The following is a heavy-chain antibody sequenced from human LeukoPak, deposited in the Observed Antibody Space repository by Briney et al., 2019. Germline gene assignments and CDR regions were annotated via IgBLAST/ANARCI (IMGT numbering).Heavy chain of an antibody. J-gene: IGHJ4*02. V-gene: IGHV3-23*01. Sequence: GGSLRLSCAASGFTFSSYAMSWVRQAPGKGLEWVSAISGSGGSTYYADSVKGRFTISRDNSKNTLYLQMNSLRAEDTAVYYCASFTQLVGYFDYWGQGTLVTASS. CDR1: GFTFSSYA. CDR3: ASFTQLVGYFDY. D-gene: IGHD6-13*01. CDR2: ISGSGGST.